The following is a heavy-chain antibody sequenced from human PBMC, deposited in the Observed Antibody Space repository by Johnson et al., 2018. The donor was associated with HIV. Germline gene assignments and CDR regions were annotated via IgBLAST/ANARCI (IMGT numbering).Heavy chain of an antibody. Sequence: VQLVESGGGLVQPGGSLRLSCAASGFTFSSYALHWVRQAPGKGLQWVAVISYDGSNKYYADSVKGRFTISRDNSKNTLYLQMNSLRAEDTAVYYCARDHYYDSSGYHEGDAFDIWGQGTMVTVSS. CDR1: GFTFSSYA. CDR3: ARDHYYDSSGYHEGDAFDI. J-gene: IGHJ3*02. CDR2: ISYDGSNK. D-gene: IGHD3-22*01. V-gene: IGHV3-30-3*01.